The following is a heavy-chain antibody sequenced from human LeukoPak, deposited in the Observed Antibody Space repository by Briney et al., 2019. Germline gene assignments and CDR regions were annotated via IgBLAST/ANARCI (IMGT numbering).Heavy chain of an antibody. J-gene: IGHJ6*02. D-gene: IGHD3-22*01. CDR2: IYYSGST. V-gene: IGHV4-59*01. Sequence: SETLSLTCTVSGGSISSYYRSWIRQPPGKGLEWIGYIYYSGSTNYNPSLKSRVTISVDTSKNQFSLKLSSVTAADTAVYYCARVTTYYYDSSGPPGGMDVWGQGTTVTVSS. CDR3: ARVTTYYYDSSGPPGGMDV. CDR1: GGSISSYY.